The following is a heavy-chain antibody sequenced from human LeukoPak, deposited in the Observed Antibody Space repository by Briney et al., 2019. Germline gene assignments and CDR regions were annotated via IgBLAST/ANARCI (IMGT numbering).Heavy chain of an antibody. Sequence: SVKVSCKASGSTFSSYAISWVRQAPGQRLEWMGGIIPIFGTANYAQKFQGRVTITADESTSTAYMELSSLRSEDTAVYYCAREGDFWSGYYFDYWGQGTLVTVSS. V-gene: IGHV1-69*13. CDR1: GSTFSSYA. J-gene: IGHJ4*02. CDR2: IIPIFGTA. CDR3: AREGDFWSGYYFDY. D-gene: IGHD3-3*01.